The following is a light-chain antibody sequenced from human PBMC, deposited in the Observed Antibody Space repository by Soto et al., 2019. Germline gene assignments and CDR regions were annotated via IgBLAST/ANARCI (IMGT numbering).Light chain of an antibody. Sequence: DIQMTQSPSSLSASEGDRVTITYQASQDITNFLNWYQQKPGKAPKLLISDASNLETGVPSRFSGSGSGTDFSLTIASLQPEDFATYYCQQYDNLPITFGQGTRLEIK. CDR2: DAS. CDR3: QQYDNLPIT. V-gene: IGKV1-33*01. J-gene: IGKJ5*01. CDR1: QDITNF.